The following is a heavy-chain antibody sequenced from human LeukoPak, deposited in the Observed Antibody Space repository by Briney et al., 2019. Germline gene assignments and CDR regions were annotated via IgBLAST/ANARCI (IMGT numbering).Heavy chain of an antibody. Sequence: GGSLRLSCAASGFTFSSYSMNWVRQAPGKGLEWVSSISSSSSYIYYADSVKGRFTISRDNAKNSLYLQMNSLRAEDTAVYYSASSRKTDAFDIWGQGTMVTVSS. CDR1: GFTFSSYS. D-gene: IGHD6-13*01. CDR3: ASSRKTDAFDI. CDR2: ISSSSSYI. J-gene: IGHJ3*02. V-gene: IGHV3-21*01.